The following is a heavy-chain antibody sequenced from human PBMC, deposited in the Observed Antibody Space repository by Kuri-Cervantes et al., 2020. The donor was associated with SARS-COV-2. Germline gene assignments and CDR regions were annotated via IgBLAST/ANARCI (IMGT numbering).Heavy chain of an antibody. D-gene: IGHD2-15*01. CDR3: AGRYCSGGSCYGGPYYFDY. Sequence: GSLRLSCAVYGGSFSGYYWSWIRQPPGKGLEWIGEINHSGSTNYNPSLKSRVTISVDTSKNQFSLKLSSVTAADTAVYYCAGRYCSGGSCYGGPYYFDYWGQGTLVTVSS. V-gene: IGHV4-34*01. CDR1: GGSFSGYY. CDR2: INHSGST. J-gene: IGHJ4*02.